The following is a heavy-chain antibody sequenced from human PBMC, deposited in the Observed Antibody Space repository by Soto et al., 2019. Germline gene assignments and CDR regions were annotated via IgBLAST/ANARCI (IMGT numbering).Heavy chain of an antibody. CDR3: ADMSGQWLPRD. D-gene: IGHD6-19*01. Sequence: SETLSLTCAVSGGSISSGGYSWSWIRQPPGKGLECIGYIYHSGSTYYNPSLKSRVTISVDRSKNQFSLKLSSVTAADTAVYYCADMSGQWLPRDWGQGILVTRLL. V-gene: IGHV4-30-2*01. CDR2: IYHSGST. J-gene: IGHJ4*02. CDR1: GGSISSGGYS.